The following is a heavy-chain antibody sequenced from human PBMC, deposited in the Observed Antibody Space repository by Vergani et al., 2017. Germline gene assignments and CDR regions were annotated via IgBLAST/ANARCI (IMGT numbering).Heavy chain of an antibody. Sequence: QVQLQQWGGGLLKPSATLSLTCVVNGGSFTSYHWTWIRQSPGEGLEWVGDIDHTGRPDYNPSLKSQLTMSVDKSRNQFSLTFNSVTATDTAIYFCARVNTETNGHLYYYYYMDVWGQGTAVTVS. CDR1: GGSFTSYH. CDR2: IDHTGRP. CDR3: ARVNTETNGHLYYYYYMDV. D-gene: IGHD4-11*01. V-gene: IGHV4-34*01. J-gene: IGHJ6*03.